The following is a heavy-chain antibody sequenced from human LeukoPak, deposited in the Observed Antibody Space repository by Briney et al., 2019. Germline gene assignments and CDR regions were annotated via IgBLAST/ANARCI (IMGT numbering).Heavy chain of an antibody. J-gene: IGHJ4*02. CDR2: FDPEDGET. Sequence: ASVKVSCKVSGYTLTELSMHWVRQAPGKGLEWMGGFDPEDGETIYAQKFQGRVTMTEDTSTDTAYMELSSMRSEDTAVHYCATHQPWELQFDYRGQATLVTVSS. CDR3: ATHQPWELQFDY. V-gene: IGHV1-24*01. CDR1: GYTLTELS. D-gene: IGHD1-26*01.